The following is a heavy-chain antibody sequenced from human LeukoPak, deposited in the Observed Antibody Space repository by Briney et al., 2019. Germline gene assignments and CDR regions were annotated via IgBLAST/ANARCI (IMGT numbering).Heavy chain of an antibody. V-gene: IGHV4-34*01. J-gene: IGHJ5*02. CDR3: ARGVVGWFDP. Sequence: SETLSLTCAVYGGSFSGYYWGWIRQPPGKGLEWIGSIFYSGSTYYNPSLKSRVTISVDTSKNQFSLKLRSVTAADTAIYYCARGVVGWFDPWGQGTLVTVSS. D-gene: IGHD2-2*01. CDR1: GGSFSGYY. CDR2: IFYSGST.